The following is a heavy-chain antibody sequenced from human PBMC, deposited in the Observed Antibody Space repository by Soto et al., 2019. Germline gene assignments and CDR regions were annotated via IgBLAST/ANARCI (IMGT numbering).Heavy chain of an antibody. Sequence: GASVKVSCKASGYTFTSYGISWVRQAPGQGLEWMGWINAGNGNTKYSQEFQGRVTITRDTSATTAYMEVSSLRSEDTAVYYCARASPDYYAMDVWGQGTTVTVSS. V-gene: IGHV1-3*01. CDR1: GYTFTSYG. J-gene: IGHJ6*02. CDR2: INAGNGNT. CDR3: ARASPDYYAMDV.